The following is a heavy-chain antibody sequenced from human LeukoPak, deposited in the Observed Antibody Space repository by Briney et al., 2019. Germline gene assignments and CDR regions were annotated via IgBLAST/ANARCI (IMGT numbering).Heavy chain of an antibody. CDR1: GVSFSGFH. CDR2: ISHDESA. V-gene: IGHV4-34*01. J-gene: IGHJ4*02. D-gene: IGHD2-8*01. CDR3: ARVNLLGYCTNGVCPGGGLPFDY. Sequence: SETLSLTCAVYGVSFSGFHWSWIRQSPGKGLQWIGEISHDESANYNPSLKSRVTISVDTSKNQFSLKLRSVTAADTAVYYCARVNLLGYCTNGVCPGGGLPFDYWGQGTLVTVSS.